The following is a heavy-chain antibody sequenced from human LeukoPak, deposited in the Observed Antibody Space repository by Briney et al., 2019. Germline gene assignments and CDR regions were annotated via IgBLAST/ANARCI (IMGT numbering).Heavy chain of an antibody. D-gene: IGHD2-21*01. V-gene: IGHV3-23*01. J-gene: IGHJ3*02. CDR3: ANSFRVVQLLNVFYI. CDR2: ITGSGGIT. Sequence: GGSLRLSCAASGFTFSTYAMTWVRQAPGQGLEWVSGITGSGGITYYADSVKGRFTIFRDNSKNTLYLLMSSLIAEDTAVVYCANSFRVVQLLNVFYIWGQGTMVTVSS. CDR1: GFTFSTYA.